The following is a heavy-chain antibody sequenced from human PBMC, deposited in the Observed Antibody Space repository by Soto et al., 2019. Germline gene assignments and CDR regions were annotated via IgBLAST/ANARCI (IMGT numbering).Heavy chain of an antibody. CDR3: AKEYYDSSGYLGYFDY. V-gene: IGHV3-30*18. CDR2: ISYDGSNK. Sequence: GGSLRLSCAASGFTFSSYGMHWVRQAPGKGLEWVAVISYDGSNKYYADSVKGRFTISRDNSKNTLYLQMNSLRAEGTAVYYCAKEYYDSSGYLGYFDYWGQGTLVTVSS. D-gene: IGHD3-22*01. CDR1: GFTFSSYG. J-gene: IGHJ4*02.